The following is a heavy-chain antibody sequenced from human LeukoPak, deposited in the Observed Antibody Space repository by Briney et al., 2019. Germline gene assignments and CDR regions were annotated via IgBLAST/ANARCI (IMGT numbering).Heavy chain of an antibody. J-gene: IGHJ4*02. CDR1: GYRFSSYW. Sequence: RGESLKISCKGSGYRFSSYWIGWVRQMPGKGLEWMGGIHPGDSDTRYSPSFQGEVTISADKSISTAYLQWSSLKASDTAIYYCARGQAYYYDSSGYPDYWGQGTLVTVSS. V-gene: IGHV5-51*01. D-gene: IGHD3-22*01. CDR2: IHPGDSDT. CDR3: ARGQAYYYDSSGYPDY.